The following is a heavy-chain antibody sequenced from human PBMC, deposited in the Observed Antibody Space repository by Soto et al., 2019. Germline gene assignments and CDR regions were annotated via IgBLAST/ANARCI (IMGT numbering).Heavy chain of an antibody. CDR2: IYYSGST. V-gene: IGHV4-59*08. CDR3: ARHRSDFWFDP. CDR1: GGSISSYY. D-gene: IGHD2-21*02. J-gene: IGHJ5*02. Sequence: SETLSLTCTVSGGSISSYYWSWIRQPPGKGLEWIGDIYYSGSTNYNPSLKSRVTISVDTSKNQFSLKLSSVTAADTAVYFCARHRSDFWFDPWGQGTLVTVSS.